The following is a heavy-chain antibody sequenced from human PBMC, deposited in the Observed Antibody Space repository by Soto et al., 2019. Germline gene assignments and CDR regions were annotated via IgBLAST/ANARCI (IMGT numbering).Heavy chain of an antibody. CDR1: GGTFSSYA. V-gene: IGHV1-69*13. CDR3: ARDSPYYYGMDV. Sequence: SVKVSCKASGGTFSSYAISWVRQAPGQGLEWMGGIIPIFGTANYAQKFQGRVTITADESTSTAYMELSSLRSEDTAVYYCARDSPYYYGMDVWGQGTTVTVSS. J-gene: IGHJ6*02. CDR2: IIPIFGTA.